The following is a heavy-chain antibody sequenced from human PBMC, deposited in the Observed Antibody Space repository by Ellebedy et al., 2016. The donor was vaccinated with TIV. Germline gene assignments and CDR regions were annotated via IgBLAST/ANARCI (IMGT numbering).Heavy chain of an antibody. CDR2: ISYDGSER. D-gene: IGHD3-9*01. CDR3: AKEAYDILTGSQMYGMDV. V-gene: IGHV3-30*18. Sequence: GGSLRLSCAASGFTFGSYGMHWVRQASGKGLEWVAFISYDGSERFYADSVKGRFTISRDNSENTLSVQMNSLRAEDTDVYYCAKEAYDILTGSQMYGMDVWGQGTTVTVSS. CDR1: GFTFGSYG. J-gene: IGHJ6*02.